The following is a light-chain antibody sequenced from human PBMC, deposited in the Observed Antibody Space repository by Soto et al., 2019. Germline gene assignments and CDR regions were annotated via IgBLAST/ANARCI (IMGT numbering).Light chain of an antibody. CDR3: QARGTGVV. V-gene: IGLV4-69*01. Sequence: QAVVTQSPSASASLGASVKLTCTLSSGHSSYAIAWHQQQPEKGPRYLMKLNSDGSHSKGDGIPDRFSGSSSGAERYLTISSLQSEDEADYYCQARGTGVVFGGGTKVTVL. J-gene: IGLJ2*01. CDR2: LNSDGSH. CDR1: SGHSSYA.